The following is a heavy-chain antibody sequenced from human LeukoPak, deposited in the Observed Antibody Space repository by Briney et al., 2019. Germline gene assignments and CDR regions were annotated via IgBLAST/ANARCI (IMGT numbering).Heavy chain of an antibody. CDR3: ARGSVTMVRGVIKGSYFDY. V-gene: IGHV5-51*01. J-gene: IGHJ4*02. Sequence: GESLKISCKGSGYSFTSYWIGWVRQMPGKGLEWMGIMDPGDSDTRYSPSFQGQVSISADKSISTAYLQWSSLKASDTAMYYCARGSVTMVRGVIKGSYFDYWGQGTLVTVSS. CDR1: GYSFTSYW. CDR2: MDPGDSDT. D-gene: IGHD3-10*01.